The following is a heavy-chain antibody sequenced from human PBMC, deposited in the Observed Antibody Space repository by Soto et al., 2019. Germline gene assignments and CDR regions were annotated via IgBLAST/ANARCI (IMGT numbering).Heavy chain of an antibody. V-gene: IGHV3-21*06. CDR2: ISISSSDR. J-gene: IGHJ4*01. CDR3: VRGMNPLF. Sequence: GGSLRLSCAASGFTLRTYTMNWVRQAPGKGLEWVSSISISSSDRYYADSVRGRFTISRDNAKNALYLQMNSLRADDTAVYFCVRGMNPLFGGQGTLVTVS. CDR1: GFTLRTYT.